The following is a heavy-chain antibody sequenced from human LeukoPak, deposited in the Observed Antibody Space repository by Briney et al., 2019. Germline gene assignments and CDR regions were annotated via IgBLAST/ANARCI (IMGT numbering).Heavy chain of an antibody. CDR2: SNPANGGR. Sequence: ASVKVSCKASEYTFTDFYIHWVRQAPGQGLEWMGWSNPANGGRNYAQKFQGRVTMTRDTSTTTAYMELRGLRSDDTAVYFCARGHNWSDYQRDLDYWGQGALVTVSS. CDR1: EYTFTDFY. D-gene: IGHD3-3*01. CDR3: ARGHNWSDYQRDLDY. V-gene: IGHV1-2*02. J-gene: IGHJ4*02.